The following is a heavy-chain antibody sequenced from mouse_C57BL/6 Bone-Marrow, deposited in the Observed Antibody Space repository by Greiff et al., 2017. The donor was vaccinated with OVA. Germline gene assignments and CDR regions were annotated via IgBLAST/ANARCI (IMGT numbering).Heavy chain of an antibody. CDR3: ARVYCSNRGFAY. V-gene: IGHV1-55*01. D-gene: IGHD2-5*01. CDR1: GYTFTSYW. J-gene: IGHJ3*01. Sequence: QVQLQQPGAELVKPGASVKMSCKASGYTFTSYWITWVKQRPGQGLEWIGDIYPGSGSTNYNEKFKSKATLTVDKSSSTAYMQLSSLTSEDSAVYYGARVYCSNRGFAYWGQGTLVTVSA. CDR2: IYPGSGST.